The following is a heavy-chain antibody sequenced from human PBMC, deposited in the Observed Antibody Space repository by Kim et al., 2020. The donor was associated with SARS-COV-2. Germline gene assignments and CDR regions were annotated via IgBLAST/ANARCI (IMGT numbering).Heavy chain of an antibody. CDR1: GTPISSHY. Sequence: SETLSLTCTVSGTPISSHYWSWFRQPPGKGLEWIGHFYHSGSADYNSPLKSRVIISADTSKSQLSLELSSATAADTAVYYCARNGGRYTFDFWGQGILVIVSS. J-gene: IGHJ4*02. V-gene: IGHV4-59*11. CDR3: ARNGGRYTFDF. D-gene: IGHD6-19*01. CDR2: FYHSGSA.